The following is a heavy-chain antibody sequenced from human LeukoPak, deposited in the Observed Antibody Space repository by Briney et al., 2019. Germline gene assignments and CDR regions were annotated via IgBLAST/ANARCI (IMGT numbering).Heavy chain of an antibody. V-gene: IGHV3-7*01. CDR1: GFTFSSYW. J-gene: IGHJ4*02. CDR3: ARDKIEGPTKLDY. Sequence: GGSLRLSCAASGFTFSSYWMSWVRQAPGKGLEWVANIKQDESEKYYVDSLKGRFTISRDNAKNSLYLQMNSLRAEDTAVYYCARDKIEGPTKLDYWRQGILVTVSS. CDR2: IKQDESEK. D-gene: IGHD1-1*01.